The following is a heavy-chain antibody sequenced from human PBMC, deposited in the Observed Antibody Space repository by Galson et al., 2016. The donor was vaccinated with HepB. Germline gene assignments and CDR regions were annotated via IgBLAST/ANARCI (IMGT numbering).Heavy chain of an antibody. CDR2: ITPEGSDT. CDR1: GFTFSSYG. J-gene: IGHJ6*02. CDR3: AKDRSYGYFGSGGMDV. V-gene: IGHV3-30*18. Sequence: SLRLSCAASGFTFSSYGMHWVRQAPGKGLDWVALITPEGSDTYYADAVKGRFTSSRDNSKNTLSLQMNSLRAEDTAVYYCAKDRSYGYFGSGGMDVWGQGTTVTVSS. D-gene: IGHD3-10*01.